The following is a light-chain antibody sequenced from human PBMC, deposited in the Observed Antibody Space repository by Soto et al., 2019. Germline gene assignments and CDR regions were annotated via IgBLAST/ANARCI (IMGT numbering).Light chain of an antibody. V-gene: IGKV3D-20*02. J-gene: IGKJ1*01. CDR1: QSVSSNY. Sequence: EIVLTQSPGTLSLSPGERATLSCRASQSVSSNYLAWYQQKPGQAPRLLIYGASSRATGIPDRFSGSGSGTDFTLTISSLEPEDFAVYYCQERTGWPPWTFGQGTKVDIK. CDR2: GAS. CDR3: QERTGWPPWT.